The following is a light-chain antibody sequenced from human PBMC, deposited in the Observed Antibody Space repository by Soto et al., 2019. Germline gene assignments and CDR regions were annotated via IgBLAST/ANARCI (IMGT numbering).Light chain of an antibody. Sequence: ESALTQCRGTLSSYQGERATLPRMGSQSVRSHLVWYQQKPGQAPRXIIYEASNRATGIPARFSGSGSGTDFTLTISSLEPEDVSVYYCQQRSDWPITFDQGTRLEI. V-gene: IGKV3-11*01. J-gene: IGKJ5*01. CDR2: EAS. CDR1: QSVRSH. CDR3: QQRSDWPIT.